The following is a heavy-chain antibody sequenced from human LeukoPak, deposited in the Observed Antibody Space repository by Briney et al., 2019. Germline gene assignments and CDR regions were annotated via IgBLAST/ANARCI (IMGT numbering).Heavy chain of an antibody. D-gene: IGHD5-18*01. CDR3: ARDTAVGTRYFDY. J-gene: IGHJ4*02. CDR1: GGSISSSSNY. V-gene: IGHV4-39*02. CDR2: IYYSGST. Sequence: SETLSLTCTVAGGSISSSSNYWGWIRQPPGKGLEWIGCIYYSGSTYYNPSLKSRVTISVDTSKIQFSVKLSSVTAADTAVYYCARDTAVGTRYFDYWGQGTLVTVSS.